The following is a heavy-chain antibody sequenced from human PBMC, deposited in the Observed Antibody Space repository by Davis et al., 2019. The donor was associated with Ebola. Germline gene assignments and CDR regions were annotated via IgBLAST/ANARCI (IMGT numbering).Heavy chain of an antibody. Sequence: PGGSLRLSCAASGFTFREFTMYLVRQAPGKGLEWVSSITASGDIHYADSIKGRFTIARDNQEKSMSLQMDRLRGDDTAHYYCVRPPTSVSPGGWGRGTLVTVSS. J-gene: IGHJ4*02. V-gene: IGHV3-69-1*02. D-gene: IGHD4-17*01. CDR2: ITASGDI. CDR3: VRPPTSVSPGG. CDR1: GFTFREFT.